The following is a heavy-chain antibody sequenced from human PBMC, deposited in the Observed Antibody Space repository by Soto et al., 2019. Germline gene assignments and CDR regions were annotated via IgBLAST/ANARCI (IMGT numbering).Heavy chain of an antibody. CDR3: AKVEGGSSWPY. D-gene: IGHD6-13*01. Sequence: GGSLRLSCAASGCTFSSYAMSWVRQAPGKGLEWVSAISGSGGSTYYADSVKGRFTISRDNSKNTLYLQMNSLRAEDTAVYYCAKVEGGSSWPYWGQGTLVTVSS. J-gene: IGHJ4*02. CDR2: ISGSGGST. V-gene: IGHV3-23*01. CDR1: GCTFSSYA.